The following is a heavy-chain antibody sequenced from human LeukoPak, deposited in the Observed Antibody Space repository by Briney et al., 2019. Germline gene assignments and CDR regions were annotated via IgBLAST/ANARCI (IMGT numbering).Heavy chain of an antibody. J-gene: IGHJ4*02. CDR2: INSDGSST. Sequence: PSGGSLRLSCAASGFTFSSYWMHWVRQAPGKGLVWVSRINSDGSSTSYADSVKGRFTISRDNAKNTLYLQMNSLRAEDTAVYYCARREDIVVVPAAREMFLVDTAMSDWGQGTLVTVSS. V-gene: IGHV3-74*01. CDR3: ARREDIVVVPAAREMFLVDTAMSD. CDR1: GFTFSSYW. D-gene: IGHD2-2*01.